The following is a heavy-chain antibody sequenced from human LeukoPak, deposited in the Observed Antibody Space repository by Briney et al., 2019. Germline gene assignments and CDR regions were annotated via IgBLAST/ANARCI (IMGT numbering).Heavy chain of an antibody. J-gene: IGHJ4*02. CDR3: ARVGSSGWFSFDY. V-gene: IGHV3-53*01. D-gene: IGHD6-19*01. Sequence: PGGSLRLSCAASGFTVSSNYMNWVRQAPGKGLEWVSVIYTGGTTYYADSVKGRFTISRDNSKNTLYLQMNSLRAEDTAVYYCARVGSSGWFSFDYWGQGTLVTVSS. CDR2: IYTGGTT. CDR1: GFTVSSNY.